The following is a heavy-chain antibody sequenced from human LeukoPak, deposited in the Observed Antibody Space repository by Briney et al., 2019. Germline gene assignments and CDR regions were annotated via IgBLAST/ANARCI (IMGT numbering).Heavy chain of an antibody. CDR1: GGSISSSSYY. CDR2: IYYSGST. V-gene: IGHV4-39*01. CDR3: ARQSSPYSYGRDAFDI. J-gene: IGHJ3*02. Sequence: PSETLSLTCTVSGGSISSSSYYWGWIRQPPGKGLEWIGSIYYSGSTYYNPSLKSRVTISVDTSKNQFSLKLSSVTAADTAVYYCARQSSPYSYGRDAFDIWGQGTMVTVSS. D-gene: IGHD5-18*01.